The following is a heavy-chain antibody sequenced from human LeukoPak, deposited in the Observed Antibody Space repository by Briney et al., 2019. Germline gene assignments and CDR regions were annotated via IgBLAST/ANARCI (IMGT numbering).Heavy chain of an antibody. D-gene: IGHD2-2*01. CDR2: IYTSGST. Sequence: SETLSLTCTVSGGSISSGSYYWSWIRQPAGKGLEWIGRIYTSGSTNYNPSLKSRVTISVDTSKNQFSLKLSSVTTADTAVYYCARGYCSSTSCYWDNWFDPWGQGTLVTVSS. CDR3: ARGYCSSTSCYWDNWFDP. CDR1: GGSISSGSYY. J-gene: IGHJ5*02. V-gene: IGHV4-61*02.